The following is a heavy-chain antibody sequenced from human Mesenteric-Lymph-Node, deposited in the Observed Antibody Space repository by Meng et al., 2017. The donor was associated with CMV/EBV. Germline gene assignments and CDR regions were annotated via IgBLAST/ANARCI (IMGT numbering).Heavy chain of an antibody. J-gene: IGHJ3*02. Sequence: GESLKISCAASGFTFSDYYMSWIRQAPGKGLVWVSRINSDGSSTSYADSVKGRFTISRDNAKNTLYLQMNSLRAEDTAVYYCASLYYYGDAFDIWGQGTMVTVSS. D-gene: IGHD3-10*01. CDR3: ASLYYYGDAFDI. CDR1: GFTFSDYY. V-gene: IGHV3-74*01. CDR2: INSDGSST.